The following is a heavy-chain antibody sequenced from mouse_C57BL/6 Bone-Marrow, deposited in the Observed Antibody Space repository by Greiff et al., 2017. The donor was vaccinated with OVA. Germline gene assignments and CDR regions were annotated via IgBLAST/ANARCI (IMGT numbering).Heavy chain of an antibody. V-gene: IGHV1-55*01. J-gene: IGHJ3*01. CDR1: GYTFTSYW. Sequence: QVQLKQPGAELVKPGASVKMSCKASGYTFTSYWITWVKQRPGQGLEWIGDIYPGSGSTNYNEKFKSKATLTVDTSSSTAYMQLSSLTSEDSAVYYCARGRQLRLDWFAYWGQGTLVTVSA. CDR2: IYPGSGST. CDR3: ARGRQLRLDWFAY. D-gene: IGHD3-2*02.